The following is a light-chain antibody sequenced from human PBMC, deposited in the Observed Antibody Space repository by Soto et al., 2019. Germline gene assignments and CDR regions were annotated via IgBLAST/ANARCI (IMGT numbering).Light chain of an antibody. CDR3: CSFAGSNSCV. J-gene: IGLJ3*02. CDR1: SSDVGTYDL. V-gene: IGLV2-23*01. Sequence: QSALTQPASVSGSPGQSITISCTGSSSDVGTYDLVSWYQHHPGAAPKLMIYEATRRPSGISNRFSGSKSGNTASLTISGLQAEDEAYYYCCSFAGSNSCVFGGGTKVTVL. CDR2: EAT.